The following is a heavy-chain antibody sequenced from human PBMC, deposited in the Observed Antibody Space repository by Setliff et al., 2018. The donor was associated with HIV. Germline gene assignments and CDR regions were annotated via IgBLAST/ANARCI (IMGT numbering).Heavy chain of an antibody. Sequence: GGSLRLSCAASGFTFSSYGMHWVRQAPGKGLEWVAFIRYDGSNKYYADSVTGRFTISRDNSKNTLYLQMNSLRAEDTAVYYCAKYSSGWTPYSYMDVWGKGTTVTVS. D-gene: IGHD6-19*01. CDR2: IRYDGSNK. V-gene: IGHV3-30*02. CDR3: AKYSSGWTPYSYMDV. J-gene: IGHJ6*03. CDR1: GFTFSSYG.